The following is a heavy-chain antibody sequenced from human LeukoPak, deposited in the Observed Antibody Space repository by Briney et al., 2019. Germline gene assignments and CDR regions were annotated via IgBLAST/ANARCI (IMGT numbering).Heavy chain of an antibody. J-gene: IGHJ4*02. Sequence: GGSLRLSCAASGFTFSSYAMSWVRQAPGKGLEWVSAISGSGGSTYYADSVKGRFTISRDNSKNTLFLQVNSLRAEDTAIYYCAKDGSSGTKRFDYWGQGTLVTVSS. V-gene: IGHV3-23*01. CDR3: AKDGSSGTKRFDY. D-gene: IGHD1-1*01. CDR2: ISGSGGST. CDR1: GFTFSSYA.